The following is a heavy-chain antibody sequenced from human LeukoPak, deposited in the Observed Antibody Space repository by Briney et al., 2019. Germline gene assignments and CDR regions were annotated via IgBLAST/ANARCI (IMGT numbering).Heavy chain of an antibody. CDR3: ARDQRQYQLLSGHAFDI. D-gene: IGHD2-2*01. V-gene: IGHV3-21*01. CDR1: GFTFSSYS. J-gene: IGHJ3*02. CDR2: ISSSSSYI. Sequence: GGSLRLSCAASGFTFSSYSMNWVRQAPGKGLEWVSSISSSSSYIYYADSVKGRFTISRDNAKNSLYLQMNSLRAEDTAVYYCARDQRQYQLLSGHAFDIWGQGTMVTVSS.